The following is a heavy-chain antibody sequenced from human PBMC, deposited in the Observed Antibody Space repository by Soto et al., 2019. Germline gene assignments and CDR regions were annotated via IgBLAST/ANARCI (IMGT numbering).Heavy chain of an antibody. Sequence: LRLSCAASGFTFTTYAMRWVRQAPGKGLEWVSAISASGDITYYADSVKGRFTISRDSSKNTLYLQMNGLRAEDTAIYYCAKDSNLITWGSNHWGQGTLVTVSS. CDR2: ISASGDIT. CDR1: GFTFTTYA. V-gene: IGHV3-23*01. J-gene: IGHJ5*02. CDR3: AKDSNLITWGSNH. D-gene: IGHD3-10*01.